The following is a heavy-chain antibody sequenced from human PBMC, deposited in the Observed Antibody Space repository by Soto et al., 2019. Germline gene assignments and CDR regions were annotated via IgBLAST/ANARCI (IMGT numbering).Heavy chain of an antibody. D-gene: IGHD3-22*01. CDR1: GGSVSSSSNY. V-gene: IGHV4-61*01. CDR2: IYYSWST. CDR3: ERVGSGYVNWFDP. Sequence: QVQLQESGPGLVKPSETLSLTCTVSGGSVSSSSNYWSWIRQPPGKGLEWIGYIYYSWSTYYNPSLKSRITISPDTSKNQCSLKLTSVTAADKAVYYGERVGSGYVNWFDPWGQGTLVTVSS. J-gene: IGHJ5*02.